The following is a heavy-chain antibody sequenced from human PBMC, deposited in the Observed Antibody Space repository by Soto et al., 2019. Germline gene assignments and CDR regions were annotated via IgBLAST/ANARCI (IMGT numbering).Heavy chain of an antibody. D-gene: IGHD3-3*01. CDR2: INHSGST. CDR3: ARGGRGFLWSGDPSAFDI. Sequence: PSETLSLTCAVYCGSLSGYYWSWIRQSPGKGLEWIGEINHSGSTNYNPSLKSRVTISVDTSKNQFSLKLSSVTAADTAVYYCARGGRGFLWSGDPSAFDIWGQGTLVTVSS. CDR1: CGSLSGYY. J-gene: IGHJ3*02. V-gene: IGHV4-34*01.